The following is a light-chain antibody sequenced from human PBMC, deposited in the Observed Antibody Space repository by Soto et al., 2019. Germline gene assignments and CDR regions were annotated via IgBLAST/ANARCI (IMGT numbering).Light chain of an antibody. CDR2: GAS. V-gene: IGKV3-20*01. CDR1: QSVSSSY. Sequence: EIVLKQSPGTLSLSPGERATLSCRASQSVSSSYLAWYQQKPGQAPRLLIYGASSRATGIPDRFSGSGSGTDFTLTISRLEPEDFAVYYCQQYGSSLLTFGGGTKVDNK. CDR3: QQYGSSLLT. J-gene: IGKJ4*01.